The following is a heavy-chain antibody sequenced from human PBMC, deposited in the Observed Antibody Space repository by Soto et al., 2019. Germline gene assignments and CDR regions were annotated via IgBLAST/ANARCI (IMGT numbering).Heavy chain of an antibody. CDR3: ASSSWLNDY. D-gene: IGHD6-13*01. J-gene: IGHJ4*02. CDR2: ISSSSSYT. V-gene: IGHV3-11*06. CDR1: GFTFSDYY. Sequence: GGSLRLSCAASGFTFSDYYMSWIRQAPGKGLEWVSYISSSSSYTNYADSVKGRFTISRDNAKNSLYLQMNSLRAEDTAVYYCASSSWLNDYWGQGTLVTVSS.